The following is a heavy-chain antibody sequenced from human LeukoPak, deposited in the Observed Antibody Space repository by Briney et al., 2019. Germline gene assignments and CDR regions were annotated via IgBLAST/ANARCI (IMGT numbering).Heavy chain of an antibody. D-gene: IGHD4-17*01. CDR2: IIPIFGTA. CDR1: GYTFTSYA. J-gene: IGHJ4*02. CDR3: ARVFTVTTEAAHFNY. V-gene: IGHV1-69*13. Sequence: SVKVSCKASGYTFTSYAISWVRQAPGQGLEWMGGIIPIFGTANYAQKFQGRVTITADESTSTAYMELSSLRSEDTAVYYCARVFTVTTEAAHFNYWGQGTLVTVSS.